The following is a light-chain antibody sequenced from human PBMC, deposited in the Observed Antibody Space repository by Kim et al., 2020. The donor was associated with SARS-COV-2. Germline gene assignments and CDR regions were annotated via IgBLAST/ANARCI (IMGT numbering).Light chain of an antibody. V-gene: IGLV3-1*01. CDR1: KLGDKN. CDR3: QAWDSSNVV. CDR2: EDI. J-gene: IGLJ2*01. Sequence: SYELTQPPSVSVSPGQTASITCSGDKLGDKNVFWYQQRPGQSPVLVIYEDIKRPSGIPERFSGSNSGNTATLTISGTQPMDEADYYCQAWDSSNVVFGGGTKVTVL.